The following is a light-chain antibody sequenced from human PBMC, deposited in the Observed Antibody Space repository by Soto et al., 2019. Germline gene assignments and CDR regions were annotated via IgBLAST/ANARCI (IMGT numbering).Light chain of an antibody. V-gene: IGLV2-14*01. CDR3: SSYTSSSTYVV. CDR1: SSDVGGYKY. CDR2: DVS. J-gene: IGLJ2*01. Sequence: QSVLTQPASVSGSPGQSITISCTGTSSDVGGYKYVSWYQQHPGKAPKLMIYDVSNRPSGVSNRFSGYKSGNTASLTISGLQAEDEADYYCSSYTSSSTYVVFGGGTKLTVL.